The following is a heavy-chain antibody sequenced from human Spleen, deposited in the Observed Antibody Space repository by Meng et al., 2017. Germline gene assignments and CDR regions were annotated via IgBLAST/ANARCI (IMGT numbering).Heavy chain of an antibody. CDR1: GGTFSSYA. CDR3: ARALLRYYDILTGYYL. J-gene: IGHJ4*02. V-gene: IGHV1-69*05. Sequence: SVKVSCKASGGTFSSYAISWVRQAPGQGLEWMGGIIPIFGTANYAQKFQGRVTITTDESTSTAYMELSSLRSEDTAVYYCARALLRYYDILTGYYLWGQGTLVTVSS. D-gene: IGHD3-9*01. CDR2: IIPIFGTA.